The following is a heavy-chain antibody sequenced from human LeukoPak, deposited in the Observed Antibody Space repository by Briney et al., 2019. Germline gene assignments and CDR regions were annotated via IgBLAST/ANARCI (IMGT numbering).Heavy chain of an antibody. J-gene: IGHJ4*02. Sequence: SVKVSCKASGGTFSNYAINWVRQAPGQGLEWMGRIVPVFGTPNFAQKFQGRVTLTRDGSTNTAYMEMSSLRSEDTAVYYCASHYGNSATGGFPYWGQGILVTVSS. D-gene: IGHD3-10*01. CDR1: GGTFSNYA. V-gene: IGHV1-69*05. CDR3: ASHYGNSATGGFPY. CDR2: IVPVFGTP.